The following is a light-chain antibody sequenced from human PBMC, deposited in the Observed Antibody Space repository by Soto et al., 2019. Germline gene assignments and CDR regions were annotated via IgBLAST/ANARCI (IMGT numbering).Light chain of an antibody. J-gene: IGKJ2*01. Sequence: DIQMTQSPSSLSASVGDRVTITCRASQSISSYLNWYQQKPGKAPKLLIYAASSLHSGVPSRFSGSGSGTDFTLTISSLQPEDFATYFCQRSYTTPMYTCRQGTKPEIK. CDR2: AAS. CDR1: QSISSY. CDR3: QRSYTTPMYT. V-gene: IGKV1-39*01.